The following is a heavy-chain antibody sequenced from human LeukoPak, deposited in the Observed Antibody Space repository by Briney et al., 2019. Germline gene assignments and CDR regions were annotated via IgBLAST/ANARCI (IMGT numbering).Heavy chain of an antibody. CDR2: ISSSSSTI. J-gene: IGHJ6*02. V-gene: IGHV3-48*01. CDR1: GFTFSSYI. D-gene: IGHD2-2*01. CDR3: ARDFTVVVPADMDYGMDI. Sequence: GGSRRLCCAASGFTFSSYIMNWVRQAPGKGMEWVSYISSSSSTIYYADSVKGRFTISRDNAKNSLYLQMNSLRAEDTAVYYCARDFTVVVPADMDYGMDIWGQGTTVTVSS.